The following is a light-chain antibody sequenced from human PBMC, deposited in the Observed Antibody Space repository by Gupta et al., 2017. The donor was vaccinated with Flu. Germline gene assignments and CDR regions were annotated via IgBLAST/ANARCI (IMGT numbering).Light chain of an antibody. CDR2: RNN. CDR3: AAWDDSLSAYYV. Sequence: SSTIGSNYVYWYQQLPGTAPKLLIYRNNQRPSGVPDRFSGSKSGTSASLAISGLRSEDEADYYCAAWDDSLSAYYVFGTGTKVTVL. V-gene: IGLV1-47*01. J-gene: IGLJ1*01. CDR1: SSTIGSNY.